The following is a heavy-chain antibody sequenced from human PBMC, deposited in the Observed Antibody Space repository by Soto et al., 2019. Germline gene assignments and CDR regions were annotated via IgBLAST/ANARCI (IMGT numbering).Heavy chain of an antibody. Sequence: DVQLVESGGGLIQPGESLRLSCAAFGFTISGKKYVAWVGQAPGKGLEWVSALYDIDGSFYADSVKGRFTTSSDSSKTTVYLQMNDLRPDDTAVYYCATWHEREHAYDVWGLGTTVTVSS. D-gene: IGHD1-1*01. CDR3: ATWHEREHAYDV. CDR1: GFTISGKKY. CDR2: LYDIDGS. J-gene: IGHJ3*01. V-gene: IGHV3-53*01.